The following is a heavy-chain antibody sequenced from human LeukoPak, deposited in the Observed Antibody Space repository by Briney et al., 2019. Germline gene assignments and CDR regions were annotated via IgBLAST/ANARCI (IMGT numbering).Heavy chain of an antibody. Sequence: PGRSLRLSCAASGFTFSSYGMHWVRQAPGKGLEWVAVISYDGSNKYYADSVEGRFTISRDNSKNTLYLQMNSLRAEDTAVYYCARDLDIVVVRGALRHYGVDVWGQGTTVTVSS. D-gene: IGHD2-2*01. CDR3: ARDLDIVVVRGALRHYGVDV. CDR1: GFTFSSYG. V-gene: IGHV3-30*03. CDR2: ISYDGSNK. J-gene: IGHJ6*02.